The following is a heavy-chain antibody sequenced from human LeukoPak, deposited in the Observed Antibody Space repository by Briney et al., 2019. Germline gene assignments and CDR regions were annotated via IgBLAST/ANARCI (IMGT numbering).Heavy chain of an antibody. CDR3: ARGRDGYNYYYYYYMDV. V-gene: IGHV4-30-4*07. CDR1: GGSISSGGYS. Sequence: PSETLSLTCAVSGGSISSGGYSWSWIRQPPGKGLEWIGYIYYSGSTYYNPSLKSRVTISVDTSKNQFSLKLSSVTAADTAVYYCARGRDGYNYYYYYYMDVWGKGTTVTISS. D-gene: IGHD5-24*01. CDR2: IYYSGST. J-gene: IGHJ6*03.